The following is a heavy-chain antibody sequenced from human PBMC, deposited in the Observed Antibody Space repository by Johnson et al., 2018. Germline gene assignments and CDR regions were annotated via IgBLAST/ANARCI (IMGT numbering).Heavy chain of an antibody. V-gene: IGHV3-49*05. CDR3: ARGDHYYFSSGLGNY. CDR2: IRSKAYREAT. J-gene: IGHJ4*02. Sequence: VQLVESGGGLVNPGRSLRLSCSASGFTFGDYHMSWFRQAPGKGLEWVGFIRSKAYREATEYAASVNVRFTVSRDDSKGISFLQMNSLKTEDTAVYYCARGDHYYFSSGLGNYWGQGTLVTVSS. CDR1: GFTFGDYH. D-gene: IGHD3-22*01.